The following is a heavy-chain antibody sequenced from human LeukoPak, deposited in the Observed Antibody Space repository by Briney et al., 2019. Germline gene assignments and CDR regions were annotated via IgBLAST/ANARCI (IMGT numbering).Heavy chain of an antibody. V-gene: IGHV4-4*09. CDR1: GVSMSAYQ. D-gene: IGHD2-21*01. CDR3: PTSNDAKIAPFDH. CDR2: INTKGET. Sequence: SETLSLTCTVSGVSMSAYQWSWVRQSPEKGLEWIGCINTKGETSYNPSLKSRVTTSVDTSKSQFSLRLTSVTAADTAVYYCPTSNDAKIAPFDHWGQGTLVTVSS. J-gene: IGHJ4*02.